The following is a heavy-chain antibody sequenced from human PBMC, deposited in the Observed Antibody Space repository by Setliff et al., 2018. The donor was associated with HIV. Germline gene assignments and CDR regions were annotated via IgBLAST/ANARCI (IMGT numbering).Heavy chain of an antibody. CDR1: GFAFRNYY. CDR3: ARMVAGF. Sequence: GGSLSLSCAASGFAFRNYYMSWVRQAPGKGLEWVATINPDGNEKHYADSVRGRFTISRASAKNALFLQTSSLRVEDTAVYYCARMVAGFWGQGTRVTVSS. V-gene: IGHV3-7*01. D-gene: IGHD6-19*01. CDR2: INPDGNEK. J-gene: IGHJ4*02.